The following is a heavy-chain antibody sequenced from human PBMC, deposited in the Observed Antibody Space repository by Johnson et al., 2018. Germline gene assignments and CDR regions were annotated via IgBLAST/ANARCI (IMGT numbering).Heavy chain of an antibody. J-gene: IGHJ1*01. CDR3: AKGVRGYLGLEYFHH. Sequence: VESGGSLSLSCAASGFTFSNYAMNWVRQAPGKGLEWVSAISGSGGSTYYADSVKGRFTISRDNSKNTLSLQRNRLRAEDTAVYYFAKGVRGYLGLEYFHHWGQGTLVTVSS. CDR1: GFTFSNYA. V-gene: IGHV3-23*01. CDR2: ISGSGGST. D-gene: IGHD3-22*01.